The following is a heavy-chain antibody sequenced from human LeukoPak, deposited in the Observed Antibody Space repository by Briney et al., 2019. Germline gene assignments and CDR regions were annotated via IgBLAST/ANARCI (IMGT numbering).Heavy chain of an antibody. Sequence: GGSLRLSCAASGFTFSRYAMNWVRQAPGKGLEWVSVISGSGGSTYYADSVKGRFTISRDNSKNTLYLQMNSLRAEDTAVYYCAKDPKSITMIIGWLYFDYWGQGTLVTVSS. CDR3: AKDPKSITMIIGWLYFDY. D-gene: IGHD3-22*01. CDR2: ISGSGGST. V-gene: IGHV3-23*01. CDR1: GFTFSRYA. J-gene: IGHJ4*02.